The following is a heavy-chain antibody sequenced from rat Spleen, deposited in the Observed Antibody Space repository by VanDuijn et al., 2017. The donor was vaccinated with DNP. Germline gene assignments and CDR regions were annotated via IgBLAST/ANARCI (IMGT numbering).Heavy chain of an antibody. D-gene: IGHD1-11*01. V-gene: IGHV3-3*01. CDR3: ARATEGRGAMDA. J-gene: IGHJ4*01. CDR1: GYSITSSYR. CDR2: INSAGST. Sequence: EVQLQESGPGLVKPSQSLSLTCSVTGYSITSSYRWNWIRKFPGNKLEWMGYINSAGSTNYNPSLKSRISITRDTSKNQFFLQVNSVTTEDTATYDCARATEGRGAMDAWGQGTSVTVSS.